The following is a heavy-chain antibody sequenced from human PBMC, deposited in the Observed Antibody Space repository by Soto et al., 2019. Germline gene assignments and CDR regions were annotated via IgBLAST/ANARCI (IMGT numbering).Heavy chain of an antibody. V-gene: IGHV1-69*13. J-gene: IGHJ4*02. D-gene: IGHD1-26*01. CDR2: IIPIFGTA. CDR1: GGTFSSYE. CDR3: AREGYEVGATAEAYYFDY. Sequence: SVKVSCKASGGTFSSYEISWVRQAPGQGLEWMGGIIPIFGTANYAQKFQGRVTITADESTSTAYMELSSLRSEDTAVYYCAREGYEVGATAEAYYFDYWGQGTLVTVSS.